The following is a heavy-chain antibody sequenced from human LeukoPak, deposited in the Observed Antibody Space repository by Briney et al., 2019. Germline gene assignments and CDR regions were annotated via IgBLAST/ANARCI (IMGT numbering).Heavy chain of an antibody. CDR3: ARGYYDFSWFNP. Sequence: SETLSLTRTVSGGSISSYYWSWIRQPPGKGLEWIGYIYYSGSTNYNPSLKSRVTVSVDTSKNQFSLKLSSVTAADTAVYYCARGYYDFSWFNPWGQGTLVTVSS. J-gene: IGHJ5*02. D-gene: IGHD3-3*01. CDR2: IYYSGST. V-gene: IGHV4-59*08. CDR1: GGSISSYY.